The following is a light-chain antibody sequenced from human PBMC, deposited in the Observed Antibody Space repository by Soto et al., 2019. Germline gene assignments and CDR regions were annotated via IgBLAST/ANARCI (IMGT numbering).Light chain of an antibody. J-gene: IGKJ1*01. V-gene: IGKV3-15*01. CDR2: DAS. CDR3: QQYKKWPRT. Sequence: EILSPQSPAPLSLSPGERATLSCSTRQIVTSLLGWYHQKPGQAPRLLIYDASYRATGIPARFSGSGSGTEFTLTISSLQSEDFAVYYCQQYKKWPRTFGHGTKVDI. CDR1: QIVTSL.